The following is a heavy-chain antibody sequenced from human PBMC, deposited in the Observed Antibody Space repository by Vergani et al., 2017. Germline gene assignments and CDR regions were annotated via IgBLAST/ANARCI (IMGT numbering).Heavy chain of an antibody. CDR1: GFTFSNYY. CDR2: IRQDGDEI. J-gene: IGHJ4*02. Sequence: EVQLVESGGGLVQPGGSLRLSCGVSGFTFSNYYMTWVRRAPGKGLEWVANIRQDGDEIYYADSVRGRFTISRDNARSSLYLQMNSLRTEDTAVYYCARVRFEWILDFWCQGTLVTVSS. V-gene: IGHV3-7*01. D-gene: IGHD3-10*01. CDR3: ARVRFEWILDF.